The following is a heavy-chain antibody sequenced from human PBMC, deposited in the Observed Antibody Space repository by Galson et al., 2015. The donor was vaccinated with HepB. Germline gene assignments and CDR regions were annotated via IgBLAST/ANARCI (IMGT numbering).Heavy chain of an antibody. J-gene: IGHJ5*02. V-gene: IGHV3-53*01. Sequence: SLRLSXXXSGFTXXXNYXXXVRQAPXKGLEWVSIIYSGGNTYYADSVKGRFTISRDNSKNTLYLQMNNLRAEDTAVYXCASSLQXVTSTNWFDQWGEGTLXXVSS. CDR2: IYSGGNT. D-gene: IGHD4-23*01. CDR1: GFTXXXNY. CDR3: ASSLQXVTSTNWFDQ.